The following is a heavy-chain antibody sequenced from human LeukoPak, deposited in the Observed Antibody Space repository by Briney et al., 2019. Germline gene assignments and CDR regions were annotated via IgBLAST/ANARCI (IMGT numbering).Heavy chain of an antibody. CDR2: IYHSGST. J-gene: IGHJ5*02. Sequence: WETLSLTCTVSGYSISSGYYWGWIRQPPGKGLEWIGSIYHSGSTYYNPSLKSRVTISVDKSKNQFSLKLSSVTAADTAVYYCARGLWFGELTGSWFDPWGQGTLVTVSS. V-gene: IGHV4-38-2*02. CDR1: GYSISSGYY. CDR3: ARGLWFGELTGSWFDP. D-gene: IGHD3-10*01.